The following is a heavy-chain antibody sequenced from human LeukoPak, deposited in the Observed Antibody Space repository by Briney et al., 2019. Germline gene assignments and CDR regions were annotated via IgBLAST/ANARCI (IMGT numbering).Heavy chain of an antibody. CDR2: ISSSSSTI. Sequence: EPGGSLRLSCAASGFTFSSYSMNWVRQAPGKGLEWVSYISSSSSTIYYADSVKGRFTISRDSAKNSLYLQMNSLRAEDTAVYYCARAPGDSSGYYYGGRRPKLSRKYYMDVWGKGTTVTVSS. V-gene: IGHV3-48*01. J-gene: IGHJ6*03. CDR1: GFTFSSYS. CDR3: ARAPGDSSGYYYGGRRPKLSRKYYMDV. D-gene: IGHD3-22*01.